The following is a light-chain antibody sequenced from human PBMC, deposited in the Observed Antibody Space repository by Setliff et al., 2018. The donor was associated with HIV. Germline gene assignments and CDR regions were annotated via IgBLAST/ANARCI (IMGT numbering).Light chain of an antibody. V-gene: IGLV2-23*02. CDR1: SNDVGDYQS. Sequence: QSALTQPASVSGSPGQSITISCTGSSNDVGDYQSVSWYQQHPGEVPELIIYDVTKRPSGVSNRFSASKSGNTASLTISGLQTEDVADYYCCSYAGSDTWIFGGGTKVTVL. CDR2: DVT. CDR3: CSYAGSDTWI. J-gene: IGLJ2*01.